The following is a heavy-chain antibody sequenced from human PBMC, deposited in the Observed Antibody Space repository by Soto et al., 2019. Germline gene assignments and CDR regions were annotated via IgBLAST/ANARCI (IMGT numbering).Heavy chain of an antibody. V-gene: IGHV1-3*01. CDR2: INAGNVKT. D-gene: IGHD4-17*01. J-gene: IGHJ4*02. Sequence: ASVKVACKASGYTFTSYAMHWVRRAPGQRLEWMGWINAGNVKTKYSQKFQGRVTITRDTAASTAYMELSSLTSEDTAVYYCAIYGRGRDTFDYWGQGTLVTVSS. CDR3: AIYGRGRDTFDY. CDR1: GYTFTSYA.